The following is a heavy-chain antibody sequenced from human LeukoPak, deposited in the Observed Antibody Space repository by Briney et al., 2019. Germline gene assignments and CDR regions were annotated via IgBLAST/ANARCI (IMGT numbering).Heavy chain of an antibody. Sequence: PSETLSLTCTVSGGSISSSSYYWGWIRQPPGKGLEWIGSIYYSGSTYYNPSLKSRVTISVDTSKNQFSLKLSSVTAADTAVYYCARSPGYYYGSGRWWSYFDYWGQGTLVTVSS. V-gene: IGHV4-39*01. D-gene: IGHD3-10*01. CDR2: IYYSGST. J-gene: IGHJ4*02. CDR1: GGSISSSSYY. CDR3: ARSPGYYYGSGRWWSYFDY.